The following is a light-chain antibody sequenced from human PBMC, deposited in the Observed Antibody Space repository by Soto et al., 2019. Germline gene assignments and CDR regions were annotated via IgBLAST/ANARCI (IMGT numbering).Light chain of an antibody. J-gene: IGLJ2*01. CDR1: SSDVGGYNY. Sequence: QSALTQPRSVSGSPGQSVTISCTGTSSDVGGYNYVSWYQQHPGKAPKLMIYDVSKRPSGVPDRFSGSKSGNTASLTISGLQAEDEAVYYCASWDDRLGAVIFGGGTKLTVL. CDR3: ASWDDRLGAVI. V-gene: IGLV2-11*01. CDR2: DVS.